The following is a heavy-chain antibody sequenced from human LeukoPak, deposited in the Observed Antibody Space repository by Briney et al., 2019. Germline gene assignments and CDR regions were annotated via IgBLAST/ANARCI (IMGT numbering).Heavy chain of an antibody. D-gene: IGHD2-8*01. CDR1: GFTFSNAW. V-gene: IGHV3-15*01. J-gene: IGHJ4*02. CDR3: TTYPMVYAMNY. CDR2: IKSKTDGGTT. Sequence: GGSLRLSCAASGFTFSNAWMSWVRQAPGKGLEWVGRIKSKTDGGTTDYAAPVKDRFTISRDDSKNTLFLQMNSLKSEDTAIYYCTTYPMVYAMNYWGQGTLVTVSS.